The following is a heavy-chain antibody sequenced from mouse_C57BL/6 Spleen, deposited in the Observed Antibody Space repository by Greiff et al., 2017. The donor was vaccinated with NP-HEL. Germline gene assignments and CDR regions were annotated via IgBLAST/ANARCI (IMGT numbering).Heavy chain of an antibody. CDR3: ARDYYGSSYLFAY. Sequence: ESGPGLVKPSQSLSLTCSVTGYSITSGYYWNWIRQFPGNKLEWMGYISYDGSNNYNPSLKNRISITRDTSKNQFFLKLNSVTTEDTATYYCARDYYGSSYLFAYWGQGTLVTVSA. V-gene: IGHV3-6*01. CDR1: GYSITSGYY. D-gene: IGHD1-1*01. CDR2: ISYDGSN. J-gene: IGHJ3*01.